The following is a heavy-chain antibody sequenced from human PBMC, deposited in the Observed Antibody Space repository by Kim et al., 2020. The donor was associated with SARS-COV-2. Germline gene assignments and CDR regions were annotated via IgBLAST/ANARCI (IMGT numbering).Heavy chain of an antibody. CDR2: IYYSGST. V-gene: IGHV4-39*01. J-gene: IGHJ4*01. CDR3: RRYTFGGVITYYFDY. Sequence: SETLSLTCTVSGGSISSSSYYWGWIRQPPGKGLEWIGSIYYSGSTYYNPSLKSRVTISVDTSKNQFSLKLSSVTAADTAVYYCRRYTFGGVITYYFDYWG. CDR1: GGSISSSSYY. D-gene: IGHD3-16*02.